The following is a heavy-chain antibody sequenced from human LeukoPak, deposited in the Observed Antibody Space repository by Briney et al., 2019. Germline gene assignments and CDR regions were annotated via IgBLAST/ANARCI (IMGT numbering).Heavy chain of an antibody. CDR3: ARAPSEIGGYYPEYFRH. Sequence: QSGGSLRLSCAASGFTFSSYWMHWVRHAPGKGLVWVSRIKSDGSTRYADSVKGRFTISRDNAKNTVSLQMNSLRAEDTGVYYCARAPSEIGGYYPEYFRHWGQGTLVTVSP. D-gene: IGHD3-22*01. CDR2: IKSDGST. CDR1: GFTFSSYW. V-gene: IGHV3-74*01. J-gene: IGHJ1*01.